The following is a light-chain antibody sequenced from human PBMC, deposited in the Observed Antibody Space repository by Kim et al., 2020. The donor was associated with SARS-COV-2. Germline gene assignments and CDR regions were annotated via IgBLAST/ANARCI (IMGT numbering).Light chain of an antibody. Sequence: QSALTQPASVSGSPGQSITISCTGTSSDVGVYNYVSWYQQHPGIAPRLMIYDVSNRPSGVSNRFSGSKSGNTASLTISGLQAEDEADYYCSSFTSSATLVFGGGTKLTVL. CDR3: SSFTSSATLV. V-gene: IGLV2-14*03. J-gene: IGLJ3*02. CDR1: SSDVGVYNY. CDR2: DVS.